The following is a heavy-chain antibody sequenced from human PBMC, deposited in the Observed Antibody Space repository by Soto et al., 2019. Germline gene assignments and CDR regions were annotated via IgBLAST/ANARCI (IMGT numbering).Heavy chain of an antibody. CDR3: VRGDNWNDEASDY. J-gene: IGHJ4*02. Sequence: QVQLVESGGVVVQPGRSLRLSCAASGFMFSNHGMHWVRQAPGKGLEWVAVIWSDGHNRYYADSVKGRFTISRDNSKNTVDLQMNSLRAEDTAVYYCVRGDNWNDEASDYWGQGTLVTVSS. CDR2: IWSDGHNR. V-gene: IGHV3-33*01. CDR1: GFMFSNHG. D-gene: IGHD1-1*01.